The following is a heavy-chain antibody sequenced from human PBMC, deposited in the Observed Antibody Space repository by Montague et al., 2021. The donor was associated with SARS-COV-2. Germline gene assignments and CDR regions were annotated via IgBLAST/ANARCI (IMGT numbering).Heavy chain of an antibody. D-gene: IGHD3-10*01. J-gene: IGHJ6*03. CDR1: GGSFSTYS. V-gene: IGHV4-34*01. CDR2: IHHGGST. Sequence: SETLSLTCAVHGGSFSTYSWNWIRQPPGKGLEWIGEIHHGGSTNYNPSLKSRVTISADTSKNQLSLKLTSVAAADTVVYYCARLGDGVVPSPILGVGPYYSYYYMDVWGKGTTVTVSS. CDR3: ARLGDGVVPSPILGVGPYYSYYYMDV.